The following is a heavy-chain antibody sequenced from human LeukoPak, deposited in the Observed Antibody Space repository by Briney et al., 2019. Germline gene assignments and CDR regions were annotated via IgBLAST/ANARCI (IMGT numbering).Heavy chain of an antibody. V-gene: IGHV3-64*01. CDR2: ISSNGGST. D-gene: IGHD3-3*01. CDR1: GFSFSSYA. Sequence: GGSLRLSCAASGFSFSSYAMHWVRQAPGKGLEYVSAISSNGGSTYYANSVKGRFTISRDNSKNTLYLQMGSLRAEDMAAYYCAREGYYDFWSGPLPLDYWGQGTLVTVSS. CDR3: AREGYYDFWSGPLPLDY. J-gene: IGHJ4*02.